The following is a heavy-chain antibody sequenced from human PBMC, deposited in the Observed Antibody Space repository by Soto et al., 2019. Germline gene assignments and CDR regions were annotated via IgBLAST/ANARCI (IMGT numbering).Heavy chain of an antibody. Sequence: QDQLVQSGAEVKKPGSSVKVSCKASGGTFSSHTFSWVRQSPGQGLEWMGRIIPALGTATYAQKFQGRVTITADESATTVYMELHSLRSEDTAVYYCARPDFGDYWYFDLWGRGTQVTVSS. D-gene: IGHD4-17*01. V-gene: IGHV1-69*08. CDR2: IIPALGTA. CDR3: ARPDFGDYWYFDL. CDR1: GGTFSSHT. J-gene: IGHJ2*01.